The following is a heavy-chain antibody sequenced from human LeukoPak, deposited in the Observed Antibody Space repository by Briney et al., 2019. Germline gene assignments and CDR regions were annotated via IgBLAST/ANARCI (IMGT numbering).Heavy chain of an antibody. CDR2: IHSDGSST. CDR1: GFTFSNYW. J-gene: IGHJ3*02. CDR3: ARGNAHAFDI. D-gene: IGHD1-1*01. V-gene: IGHV3-74*01. Sequence: GGSLRLSCAASGFTFSNYWMHWVRQAPGKGLVWVSRIHSDGSSTTSADSVKGRFTISRDNAENTLYLQMISLRAEDTAVYFCARGNAHAFDIWGQGTMVTVSS.